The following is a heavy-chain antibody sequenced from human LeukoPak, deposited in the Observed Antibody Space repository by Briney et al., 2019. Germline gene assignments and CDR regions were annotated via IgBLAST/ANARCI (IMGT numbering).Heavy chain of an antibody. D-gene: IGHD2-15*01. CDR2: IWYDGSNK. Sequence: GGSLRLSCAASGFTFSSYGMHWVRQAPGKGLEWVAVIWYDGSNKYYADSVKGRFTISRDNSKNTLYLQMNSLRAEDTAVYYCAKELGYCSGGSCYSHYYYGMDVWGQGTTVTVSS. CDR3: AKELGYCSGGSCYSHYYYGMDV. V-gene: IGHV3-33*06. J-gene: IGHJ6*02. CDR1: GFTFSSYG.